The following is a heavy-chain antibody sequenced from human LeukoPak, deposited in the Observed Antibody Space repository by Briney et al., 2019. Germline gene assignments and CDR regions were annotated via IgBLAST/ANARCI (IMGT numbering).Heavy chain of an antibody. CDR2: ISSSSSYI. Sequence: GGSLRLSCAASGFTFSSYNMNWVRQAPGRGLEWVSSISSSSSYIYYADSVKGRFTISRDNAKNSLYLQMNSLRAEDTAVYYCARDGTAVGINYDYWGQGTLVTVSS. CDR3: ARDGTAVGINYDY. V-gene: IGHV3-21*04. J-gene: IGHJ4*02. CDR1: GFTFSSYN. D-gene: IGHD6-13*01.